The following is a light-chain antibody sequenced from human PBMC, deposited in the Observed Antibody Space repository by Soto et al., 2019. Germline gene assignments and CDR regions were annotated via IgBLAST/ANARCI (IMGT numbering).Light chain of an antibody. V-gene: IGKV3-11*01. J-gene: IGKJ5*01. Sequence: EIFLTQSPTTLSLSPGERATLSCRASQSVSSYLAWYQQKPGQAPRLLIYEASNRATGIPARFSGSGSGTDFTLTISSLEPEDFAVYYCQQRSNWPPITFGQGTRLAVK. CDR1: QSVSSY. CDR3: QQRSNWPPIT. CDR2: EAS.